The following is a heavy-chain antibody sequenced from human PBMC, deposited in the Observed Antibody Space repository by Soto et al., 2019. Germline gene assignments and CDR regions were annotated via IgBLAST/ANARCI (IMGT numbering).Heavy chain of an antibody. CDR2: ISSSSSTI. CDR1: GFTFSSYS. Sequence: GGSLRLSCAASGFTFSSYSMNWVRQAPGKGLEWVSYISSSSSTIYYADSVKGRFTISRDNAKNSLYLQMNSLRAEDTAVYYCARDNRYGGPINWGQGTLVTVSS. CDR3: ARDNRYGGPIN. J-gene: IGHJ4*02. V-gene: IGHV3-48*01. D-gene: IGHD3-10*01.